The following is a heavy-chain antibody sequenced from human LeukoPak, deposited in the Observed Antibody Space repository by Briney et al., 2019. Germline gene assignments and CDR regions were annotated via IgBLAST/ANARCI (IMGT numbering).Heavy chain of an antibody. J-gene: IGHJ3*02. V-gene: IGHV3-21*03. CDR3: TRERWSITGTTGAFDI. Sequence: GGSLRLSCAASGFTFSSYSMNWVRQAPGKGLEWVSSISSSSSYIYYADSVKGRFTISRDNAKNSLYLQMNSLKTEDTAVYYCTRERWSITGTTGAFDIWGQGTMVTVSS. CDR2: ISSSSSYI. D-gene: IGHD1-7*01. CDR1: GFTFSSYS.